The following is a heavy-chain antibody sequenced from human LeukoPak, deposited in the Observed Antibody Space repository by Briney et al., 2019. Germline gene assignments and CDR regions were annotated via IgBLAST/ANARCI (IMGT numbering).Heavy chain of an antibody. V-gene: IGHV4-39*01. CDR1: GGSISSSSYY. CDR3: ARCGQYCSSTSPTPFDY. D-gene: IGHD2-2*01. CDR2: IYYSGST. J-gene: IGHJ4*02. Sequence: SETLSLTCSVSGGSISSSSYYWGWIRQPPGKGLEWIGSIYYSGSTYYNPSLKSRVTISVDTSKNQFSLKLSSVTAADTAVYYCARCGQYCSSTSPTPFDYWGQGTLVTVSS.